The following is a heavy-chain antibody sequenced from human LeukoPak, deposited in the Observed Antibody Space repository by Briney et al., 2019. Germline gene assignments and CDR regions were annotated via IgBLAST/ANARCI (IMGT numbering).Heavy chain of an antibody. J-gene: IGHJ6*03. CDR1: GGSFSGYY. CDR2: INHSGST. Sequence: PSETLSLTCAVYGGSFSGYYWSWIRQPPGKGLEWTGEINHSGSTNYNPSLKSRVTISVDTSKNQFSPKLSSVTAADTAVYYCARSSAAHSYYYYYMDVWGKGTTVTVSS. V-gene: IGHV4-34*01. CDR3: ARSSAAHSYYYYYMDV. D-gene: IGHD6-6*01.